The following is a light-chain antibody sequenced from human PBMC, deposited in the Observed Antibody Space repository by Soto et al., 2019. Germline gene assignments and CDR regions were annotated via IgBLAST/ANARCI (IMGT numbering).Light chain of an antibody. CDR1: SSNIGKNY. CDR3: GTWDSSLSAGVV. CDR2: DNN. V-gene: IGLV1-51*01. J-gene: IGLJ2*01. Sequence: QSALTQPPSVSAAPGQTVTISCSGSSSNIGKNYVSWYQHLPGTAPKLLIYDNNKRPSGIPDRFSGSKSGTSATLGITGLQTGDEADYYCGTWDSSLSAGVVFGGGTKLTVL.